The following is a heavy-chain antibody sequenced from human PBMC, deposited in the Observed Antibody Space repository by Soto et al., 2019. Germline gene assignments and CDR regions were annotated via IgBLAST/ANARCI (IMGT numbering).Heavy chain of an antibody. V-gene: IGHV1-69*01. CDR1: GGTFSNYG. CDR2: ISPVFGTA. Sequence: QVQLAQSGAEVKKPGSSVKVSCKASGGTFSNYGFTWVRQAPGQGLEWMGGISPVFGTANSAQKFQGRVTITADEATSTAYMELSSLRTEDTAVYYCAVYEGLHFEIISYYGMDDWGQGTTVTVSS. CDR3: AVYEGLHFEIISYYGMDD. J-gene: IGHJ6*02. D-gene: IGHD3-22*01.